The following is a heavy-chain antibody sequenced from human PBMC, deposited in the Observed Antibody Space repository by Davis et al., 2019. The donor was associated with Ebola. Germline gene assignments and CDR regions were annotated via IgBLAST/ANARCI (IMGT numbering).Heavy chain of an antibody. J-gene: IGHJ2*01. CDR3: ARLAKYYDFWSGPGNYWYFDL. CDR1: GGSISSYY. Sequence: SETLSLTCTVSGGSISSYYWSWIRQPPGKGLEWIGYIYYSGSTNYNPSLKSRVTISVDTSKNQFSLKLSSVTAADTAVYYCARLAKYYDFWSGPGNYWYFDLWGRGTLVTVSS. D-gene: IGHD3-3*01. CDR2: IYYSGST. V-gene: IGHV4-59*08.